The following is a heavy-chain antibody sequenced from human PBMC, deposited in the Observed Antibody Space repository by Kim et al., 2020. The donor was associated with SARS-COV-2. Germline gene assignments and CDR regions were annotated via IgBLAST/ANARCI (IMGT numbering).Heavy chain of an antibody. V-gene: IGHV1-2*02. J-gene: IGHJ4*02. CDR2: INPNSGGT. CDR1: GYTFTGYY. CDR3: AIVVVPPNGGPYYFDY. D-gene: IGHD2-2*01. Sequence: ASVKVSCKASGYTFTGYYMHWVRQAPGQGLEWMGWINPNSGGTNYAQKFQGRVTMTRDTSISTAYMELSRLRSNDTAVYYCAIVVVPPNGGPYYFDYWGQGTLVTVSS.